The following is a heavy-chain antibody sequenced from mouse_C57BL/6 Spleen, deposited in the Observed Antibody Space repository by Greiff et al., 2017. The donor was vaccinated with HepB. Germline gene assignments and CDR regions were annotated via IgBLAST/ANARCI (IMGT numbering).Heavy chain of an antibody. CDR2: ISYSGST. CDR3: ARGYYYAMDY. V-gene: IGHV3-1*01. J-gene: IGHJ4*01. Sequence: EVQLQQSGPGMVKPSQSLSLTCTVTGYSITSGYDWHWIRHFPGNKLEWMGYISYSGSTNYNPSLKSRISITHDTSKNHFFLKLNSVTTEDTATYYCARGYYYAMDYWGQGTSVTVSS. CDR1: GYSITSGYD.